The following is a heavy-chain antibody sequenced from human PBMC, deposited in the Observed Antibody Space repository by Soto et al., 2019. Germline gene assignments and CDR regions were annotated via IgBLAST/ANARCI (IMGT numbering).Heavy chain of an antibody. D-gene: IGHD3-22*01. CDR3: ARDGRQYYYDSSGYHDALDI. J-gene: IGHJ3*02. Sequence: ASVKLSCKASGYPFTSYYMHWVRQAPGQGLEWMGIINPSGGSTSYAQKFQGRVTMTRDTSTSTVYMELSSLRSEDTAVYYCARDGRQYYYDSSGYHDALDIGGKGTMVTVSS. CDR2: INPSGGST. V-gene: IGHV1-46*01. CDR1: GYPFTSYY.